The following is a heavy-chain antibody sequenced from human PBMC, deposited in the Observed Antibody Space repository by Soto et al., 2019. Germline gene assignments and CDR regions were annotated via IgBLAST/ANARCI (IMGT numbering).Heavy chain of an antibody. CDR3: VSQRGGTAGCSGGSCYFNRFDP. D-gene: IGHD2-15*01. CDR1: GGSVTNSSYY. J-gene: IGHJ5*02. Sequence: PSETLSLTCTVSGGSVTNSSYYWGWIRQSPXKGLEWIGSVYYRGRSYSKSSVKSRVTISVDTSKNQFSLNLNSVTASDTAVYFCVSQRGGTAGCSGGSCYFNRFDPWGQGTLVTVSS. V-gene: IGHV4-39*01. CDR2: VYYRGRS.